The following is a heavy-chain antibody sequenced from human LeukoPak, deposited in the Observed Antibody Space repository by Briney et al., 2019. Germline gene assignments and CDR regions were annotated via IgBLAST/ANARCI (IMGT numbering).Heavy chain of an antibody. CDR1: GFTFSSYA. J-gene: IGHJ4*02. CDR2: ISGSGGST. CDR3: AKLGYCSGGSCYPDY. Sequence: GGSLGLSCAASGFTFSSYAISWVRQAPGKGLEWVSAISGSGGSTYYADSVKGRFTISRDNSKNTLYLQMNSLRAEDTAVYYCAKLGYCSGGSCYPDYWGQGTLVTVSS. V-gene: IGHV3-23*01. D-gene: IGHD2-15*01.